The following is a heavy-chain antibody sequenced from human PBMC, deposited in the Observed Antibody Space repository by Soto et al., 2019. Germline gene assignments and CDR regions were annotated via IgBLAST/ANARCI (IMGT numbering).Heavy chain of an antibody. D-gene: IGHD5-18*01. CDR1: DDSTSSFY. J-gene: IGHJ5*02. V-gene: IGHV4-59*01. Sequence: SETLSLTCTVSDDSTSSFYWSWIRQPPGKGLEWIGYVHHSGSTNCNPSLKSRVTMSVDTSKNQFSLKLTSVTAADTALYYCARGIEQLGAWGQGTLVTVSS. CDR3: ARGIEQLGA. CDR2: VHHSGST.